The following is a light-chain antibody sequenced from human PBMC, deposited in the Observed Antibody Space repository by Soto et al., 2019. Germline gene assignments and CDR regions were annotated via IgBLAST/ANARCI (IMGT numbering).Light chain of an antibody. Sequence: DILLTQSPATLSLSPGARATLSCRASQSVSSFLAWYQQKPGQAPRLLIYDASNRATGIPARFSGSGSGTDFTLTISGLEPEDFAVYFCQQHRTFGTGTKVDIK. V-gene: IGKV3-11*01. CDR1: QSVSSF. J-gene: IGKJ3*01. CDR2: DAS. CDR3: QQHRT.